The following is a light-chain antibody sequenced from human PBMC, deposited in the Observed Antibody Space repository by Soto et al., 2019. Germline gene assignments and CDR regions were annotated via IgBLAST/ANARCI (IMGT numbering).Light chain of an antibody. CDR2: AAS. J-gene: IGKJ5*01. Sequence: DSQITQSPSSVASSVGDEVSITCLASQGISSWLAWYQQKPEKAPKSLIYAASSLQSGVPSRFSGSGSGTDFTLTISSLQPEDFATYYCQQYNSSSITFGQGTRLEI. CDR1: QGISSW. CDR3: QQYNSSSIT. V-gene: IGKV1D-16*01.